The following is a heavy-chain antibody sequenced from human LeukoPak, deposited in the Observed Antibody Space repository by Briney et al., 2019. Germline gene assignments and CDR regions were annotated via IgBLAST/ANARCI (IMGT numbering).Heavy chain of an antibody. V-gene: IGHV3-43D*03. D-gene: IGHD6-25*01. Sequence: GRSLRLSCAASGFTFSSYGMHWVRQAPGKGLEWVSLISWDGGSTYYADSVKGRFTISRDNSKNSLYLQMNSLRAEDTALYYCAKGTSGHFDYWGQGTLVTVSS. CDR3: AKGTSGHFDY. CDR1: GFTFSSYG. CDR2: ISWDGGST. J-gene: IGHJ4*02.